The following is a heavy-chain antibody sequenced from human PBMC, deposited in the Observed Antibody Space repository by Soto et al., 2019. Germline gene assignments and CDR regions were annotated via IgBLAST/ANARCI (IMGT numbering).Heavy chain of an antibody. CDR3: ARRAGTAYHHLDY. J-gene: IGHJ4*01. CDR2: LNYNGAYI. D-gene: IGHD3-10*01. Sequence: GSLRLSCEASGFAFSSHSMDWVRQAPGKGLEWVSSLNYNGAYIYYADSVRGRFTISRDNAKNSLYLQMNSLSAEDTAVYYCARRAGTAYHHLDYWGHGTLVTVSS. V-gene: IGHV3-21*01. CDR1: GFAFSSHS.